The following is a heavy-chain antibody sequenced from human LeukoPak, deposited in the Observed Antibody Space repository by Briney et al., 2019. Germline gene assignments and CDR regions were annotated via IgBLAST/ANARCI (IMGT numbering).Heavy chain of an antibody. J-gene: IGHJ6*02. Sequence: GGSLRLSCAASGFTFSSYWMSWAHQAPGKGLEWVANIKQDGSEKYYVDSVKGRFTISRDNAKNSLYLQMNSLRAEDTAVYYCARALKDSSGYYYYYYYGMDVWGQGTTVTVSS. CDR3: ARALKDSSGYYYYYYYGMDV. CDR1: GFTFSSYW. CDR2: IKQDGSEK. V-gene: IGHV3-7*01. D-gene: IGHD3-22*01.